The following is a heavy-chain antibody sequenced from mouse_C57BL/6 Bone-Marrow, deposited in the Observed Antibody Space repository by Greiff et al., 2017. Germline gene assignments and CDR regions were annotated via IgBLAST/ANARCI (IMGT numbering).Heavy chain of an antibody. D-gene: IGHD4-1*01. CDR1: GFTFSDAW. CDR3: TLTGSPWFAY. V-gene: IGHV6-6*01. Sequence: DVHLVESGGGLVQPGGSMILSCAASGFTFSDAWMDWVRQSPEKGLEWVSESRNKANNHATYYAESVKGRFTISRDDSKSSVYLQMNSLRAEVTGIYYCTLTGSPWFAYWGQGTLVTVSA. CDR2: SRNKANNHAT. J-gene: IGHJ3*01.